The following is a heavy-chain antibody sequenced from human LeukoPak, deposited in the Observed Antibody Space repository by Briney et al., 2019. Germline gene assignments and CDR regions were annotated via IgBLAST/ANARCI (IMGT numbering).Heavy chain of an antibody. CDR2: IVPIFRST. CDR3: ARSQRAGYNVYHFDY. V-gene: IGHV1-69*01. J-gene: IGHJ4*02. Sequence: SVKVSCKASGGTFSSYGVNWVRQAPGQGLEWMGGIVPIFRSTTYAQKFRGRVTITADESMSTVYMEMSSLRSEDTAVYYCARSQRAGYNVYHFDYWGQGTLVTVSS. CDR1: GGTFSSYG. D-gene: IGHD5-24*01.